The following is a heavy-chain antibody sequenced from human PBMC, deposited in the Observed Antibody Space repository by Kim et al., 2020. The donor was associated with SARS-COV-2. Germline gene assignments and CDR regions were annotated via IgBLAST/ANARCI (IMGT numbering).Heavy chain of an antibody. CDR3: GRGDYDSSGYWY. V-gene: IGHV4-59*09. D-gene: IGHD3-22*01. J-gene: IGHJ4*02. Sequence: NYNPAVRSRVTISVDTSKNQFALKLSSVTAADTAVYYCGRGDYDSSGYWYGGQGTLVTVSS.